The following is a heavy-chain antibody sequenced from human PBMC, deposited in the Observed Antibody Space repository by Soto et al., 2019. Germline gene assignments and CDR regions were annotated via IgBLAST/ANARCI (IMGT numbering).Heavy chain of an antibody. J-gene: IGHJ4*02. V-gene: IGHV3-48*01. Sequence: GGSLRLSCAASGFTFSSIGMNWVRQAPGKGLEWVSYISSSGSNIYYADSVKGRFTISRDNAKNSLYLQMNSLRAEDTAVYYCARDISVYFFNYWGQGALVTVSS. D-gene: IGHD3-10*01. CDR1: GFTFSSIG. CDR3: ARDISVYFFNY. CDR2: ISSSGSNI.